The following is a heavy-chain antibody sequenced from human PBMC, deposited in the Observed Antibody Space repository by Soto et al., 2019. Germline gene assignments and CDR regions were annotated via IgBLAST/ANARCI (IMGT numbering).Heavy chain of an antibody. V-gene: IGHV4-39*01. CDR2: FYYGGSP. J-gene: IGHJ4*02. CDR3: YIDGY. CDR1: GDSIRSSSHY. D-gene: IGHD2-2*02. Sequence: QVQLQESGPGLVKPSETLSLTCTVSGDSIRSSSHYWAWNRQPPGKGLEWIGGFYYGGSPYYNSSLKSRVTMAVDTSKNQFSLNLNSVTAADTAVYYFYIDGYWGQGTLVTVSS.